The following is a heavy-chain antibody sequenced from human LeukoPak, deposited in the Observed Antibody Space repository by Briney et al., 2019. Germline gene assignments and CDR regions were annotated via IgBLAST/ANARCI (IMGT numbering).Heavy chain of an antibody. CDR2: ISYDGSNK. Sequence: GGSLRLSCAASGFTFSSYGMHWVRQAPGKGLEWVAVISYDGSNKYYADSVKGRFTISRGNSKNTLYLQMNSLRAEDTAVYYCAKSPGKARSSIDYWGQGTLVTVSP. CDR3: AKSPGKARSSIDY. J-gene: IGHJ4*02. CDR1: GFTFSSYG. V-gene: IGHV3-30*18. D-gene: IGHD6-6*01.